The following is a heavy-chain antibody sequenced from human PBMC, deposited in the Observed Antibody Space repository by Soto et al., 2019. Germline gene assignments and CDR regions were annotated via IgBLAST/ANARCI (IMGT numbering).Heavy chain of an antibody. V-gene: IGHV3-48*02. J-gene: IGHJ4*02. CDR3: ARGLYYYDSRGYWGY. CDR1: GFTFSSYS. D-gene: IGHD3-22*01. CDR2: ISSSSTI. Sequence: GGSLRLSCAASGFTFSSYSMNWFRQAPGKGLEWVSYISSSSTIYYADSVKGRFTISRDNAKNSLYLQMNSLRDEDTAVYYCARGLYYYDSRGYWGYWGQGTLVTVSS.